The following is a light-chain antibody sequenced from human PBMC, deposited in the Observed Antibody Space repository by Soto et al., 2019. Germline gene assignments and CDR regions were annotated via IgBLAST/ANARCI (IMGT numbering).Light chain of an antibody. J-gene: IGLJ2*01. CDR3: AAWDGSLNNVL. Sequence: VVTQPPSASGTPGQRVTIPCSGSASSIGTNTVNWYRQLPGTAPKLLIYGDNQRPSGVPDRFSGSKSGTSASLAISGLQSEDEAEYYCAAWDGSLNNVLFGGGTKLTVL. V-gene: IGLV1-44*01. CDR2: GDN. CDR1: ASSIGTNT.